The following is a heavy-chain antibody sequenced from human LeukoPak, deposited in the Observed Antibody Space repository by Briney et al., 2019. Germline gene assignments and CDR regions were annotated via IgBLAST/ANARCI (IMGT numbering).Heavy chain of an antibody. Sequence: ASVKVSCKASGYTFTSHYMHWVRHAPRQGLEWMGIINPSGGSTSYAQRFQGRVTMTRDTSTSTVYMELSSLRSEDTAVYYCARAGYYYDSSWFDPWGQGTLITVSS. D-gene: IGHD3-22*01. J-gene: IGHJ5*02. V-gene: IGHV1-46*01. CDR2: INPSGGST. CDR1: GYTFTSHY. CDR3: ARAGYYYDSSWFDP.